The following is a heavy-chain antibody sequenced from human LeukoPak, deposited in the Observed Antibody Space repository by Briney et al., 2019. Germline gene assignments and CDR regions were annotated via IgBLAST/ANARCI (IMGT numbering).Heavy chain of an antibody. D-gene: IGHD4-17*01. Sequence: GGSLRLSCTVSGFTFSSHWMSWVRQAPGKGLEWVLYISSSGSTIYYADSVKGRFTISRDNAKNSLYLQMNSLRAEDTAVYYCARDGQNDYGAKRYYSDSWGQGTLVTVSS. CDR2: ISSSGSTI. V-gene: IGHV3-48*04. CDR1: GFTFSSHW. CDR3: ARDGQNDYGAKRYYSDS. J-gene: IGHJ4*02.